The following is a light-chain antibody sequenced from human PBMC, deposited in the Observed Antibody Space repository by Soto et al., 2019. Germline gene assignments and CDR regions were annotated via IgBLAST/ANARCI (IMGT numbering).Light chain of an antibody. J-gene: IGKJ4*01. V-gene: IGKV3-11*01. CDR1: QSVSSY. CDR3: QQSSNWPPVN. Sequence: EIVLTQSPATLSLSPGERATLSCRARQSVSSYLAWYQQKPGQAPRLLIYDASNRATGIPARFSGSGSGTDFTLTISSLEPEDFAIYYCQQSSNWPPVNFGGGTKVEIK. CDR2: DAS.